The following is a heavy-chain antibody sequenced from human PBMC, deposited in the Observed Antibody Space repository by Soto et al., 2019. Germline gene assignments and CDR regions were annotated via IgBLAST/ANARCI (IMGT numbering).Heavy chain of an antibody. D-gene: IGHD3-3*01. CDR2: ISGGGGST. Sequence: LRLSCAASGFTFSSDAMSWVRQAPGKGREWVAAISGGGGSTYYADSVKARFTISSDNSKNTLYLQMNSLRAEDTAVYYCAKDTGAITIFGVVIGGHYYYYGMDVWGQGTTVTVSS. J-gene: IGHJ6*02. CDR3: AKDTGAITIFGVVIGGHYYYYGMDV. V-gene: IGHV3-23*01. CDR1: GFTFSSDA.